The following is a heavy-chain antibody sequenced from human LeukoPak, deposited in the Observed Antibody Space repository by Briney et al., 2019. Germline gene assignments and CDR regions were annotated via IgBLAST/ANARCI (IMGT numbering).Heavy chain of an antibody. V-gene: IGHV4-59*01. D-gene: IGHD2-15*01. CDR3: ARLLPGYYYYMDL. Sequence: SETLSLTCTVSGGSISSYYWSWIRQPPGKGLEWIGYIYYSGSTNYNPSLKSRVTISVDTSKNQFSLKLSSVTAADTAVYYCARLLPGYYYYMDLWGKGTTVTVSS. CDR2: IYYSGST. CDR1: GGSISSYY. J-gene: IGHJ6*03.